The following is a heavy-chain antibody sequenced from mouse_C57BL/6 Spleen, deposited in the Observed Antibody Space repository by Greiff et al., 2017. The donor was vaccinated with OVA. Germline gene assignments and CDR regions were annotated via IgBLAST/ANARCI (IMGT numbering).Heavy chain of an antibody. J-gene: IGHJ4*01. CDR1: GYSFTDYY. V-gene: IGHV1-39*01. CDR2: IYPNYGTT. CDR3: AIHDYYAMDY. Sequence: VQLQQSGPELVKPGASVKISCKASGYSFTDYYMNWVKQSTGKGLEWIGVIYPNYGTTSYNQKFKGKATLTVDQSSSTAYMQLNSLTSEDSAVYYCAIHDYYAMDYWGQGTSVTVSS.